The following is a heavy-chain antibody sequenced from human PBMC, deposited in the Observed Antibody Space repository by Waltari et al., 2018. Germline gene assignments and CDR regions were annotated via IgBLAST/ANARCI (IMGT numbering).Heavy chain of an antibody. V-gene: IGHV3-74*01. J-gene: IGHJ4*02. D-gene: IGHD2-15*01. CDR3: ARGGSGGTYGLFDY. CDR2: IKTAGSTA. CDR1: GFTFGSYW. Sequence: VQLVESGGALVQPGGSLRLSCVGSGFTFGSYWMHWVRQVPGKGLIWDSRIKTAGSTANDVDSVKGRFTITRDNADNTMYLQMNSLRAEDTAVYYCARGGSGGTYGLFDYWGQGTLVTVSS.